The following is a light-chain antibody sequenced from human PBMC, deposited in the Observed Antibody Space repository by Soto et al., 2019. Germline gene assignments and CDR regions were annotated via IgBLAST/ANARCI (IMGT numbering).Light chain of an antibody. J-gene: IGLJ1*01. CDR2: DVS. V-gene: IGLV2-14*03. Sequence: QSVLTQPAPLSGSPGQSITLSCPGTNSEGCGYNYVSWYQHHPGKAPKLMIYDVSNRPSGVSNRFSGSKSGNTASLTISGLQPEDEADYYCCSYTTSNTRQIVFGTGTKVTVL. CDR1: NSEGCGYNY. CDR3: CSYTTSNTRQIV.